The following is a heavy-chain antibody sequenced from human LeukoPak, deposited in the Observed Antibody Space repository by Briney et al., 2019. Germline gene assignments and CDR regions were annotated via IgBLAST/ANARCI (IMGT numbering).Heavy chain of an antibody. CDR1: GFTFSSYW. J-gene: IGHJ4*02. D-gene: IGHD5-12*01. CDR3: ARDTIDVDIVATIQYFDY. CDR2: INSEGSRT. Sequence: GGSLRLSCAASGFTFSSYWMHWVRQAPGKGLVWVSRINSEGSRTTYADSVKGRFTISRDNAKNTLYLQMNSLRAEDTAVYYCARDTIDVDIVATIQYFDYWGQGTLVTVSS. V-gene: IGHV3-74*01.